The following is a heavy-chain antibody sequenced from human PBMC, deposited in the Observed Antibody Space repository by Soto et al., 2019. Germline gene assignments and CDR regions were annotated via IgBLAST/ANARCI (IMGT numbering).Heavy chain of an antibody. CDR2: IYPGAAVT. Sequence: PGESLKISCKASGYTFTSCYIGWVRQMPGKGLEWMGIIYPGAAVTAYSPSIQGQVTISADESISTAYLQWNSLKASDTAMYYCVRHSEYGDYRLNVRLDYWGQGTLVTVSS. J-gene: IGHJ4*02. D-gene: IGHD4-17*01. CDR3: VRHSEYGDYRLNVRLDY. V-gene: IGHV5-51*01. CDR1: GYTFTSCY.